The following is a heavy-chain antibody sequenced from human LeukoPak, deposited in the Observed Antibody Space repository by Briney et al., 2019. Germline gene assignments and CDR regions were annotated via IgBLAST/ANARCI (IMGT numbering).Heavy chain of an antibody. CDR2: ISGSGGST. CDR3: ARGAYCGGDCYRWDDAFDI. CDR1: GFTFSSYA. J-gene: IGHJ3*02. V-gene: IGHV3-23*01. D-gene: IGHD2-21*02. Sequence: PGGSLRLSCAASGFTFSSYAMSWVRQAPGKGLEWVSAISGSGGSTYYADSVKGRFTISRDNSKNTLYLQMNSLRAEDTAVYYCARGAYCGGDCYRWDDAFDIWGQGTMVTVSS.